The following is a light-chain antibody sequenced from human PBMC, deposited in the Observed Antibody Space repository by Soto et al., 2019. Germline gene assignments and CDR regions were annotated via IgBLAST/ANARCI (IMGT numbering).Light chain of an antibody. J-gene: IGKJ5*01. Sequence: EIVLTQSPGTLSLSPGERATLSCRASQSVSSSYLAWYQQKPGQAPRLLIYGASSRATGIPDRFSGSGSGTDFTLTISRPEPEDFALYYCQQYGSSLITFGQVPRRELK. V-gene: IGKV3-20*01. CDR3: QQYGSSLIT. CDR2: GAS. CDR1: QSVSSSY.